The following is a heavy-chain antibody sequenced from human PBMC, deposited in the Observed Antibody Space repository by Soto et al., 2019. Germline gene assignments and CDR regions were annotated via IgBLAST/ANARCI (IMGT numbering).Heavy chain of an antibody. J-gene: IGHJ4*02. CDR1: GFTFSSYG. CDR3: AKDQVLLWFGEPDY. D-gene: IGHD3-10*01. Sequence: GGSLRLSCAASGFTFSSYGMHWVRQAPGKGLEWVAVISYDGSNKYYADSVKGRFTISRDNSKNTLYLQMNSLRAEDTAVYYCAKDQVLLWFGEPDYWGQGTLVTVSS. CDR2: ISYDGSNK. V-gene: IGHV3-30*18.